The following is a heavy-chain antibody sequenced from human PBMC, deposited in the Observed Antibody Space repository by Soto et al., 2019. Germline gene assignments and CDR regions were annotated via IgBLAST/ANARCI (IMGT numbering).Heavy chain of an antibody. D-gene: IGHD3-16*01. CDR2: IYYSGST. V-gene: IGHV4-59*01. CDR1: GGSISTYY. Sequence: SETLSLTCTVSGGSISTYYWSWMRQPPGKGLEWIGYIYYSGSTNSNPSLKGRVTISEDTSKNQLSLKLSSVTAADTAVYFCARDPGGRGNGAFDIWGQGTMVTVSS. J-gene: IGHJ3*02. CDR3: ARDPGGRGNGAFDI.